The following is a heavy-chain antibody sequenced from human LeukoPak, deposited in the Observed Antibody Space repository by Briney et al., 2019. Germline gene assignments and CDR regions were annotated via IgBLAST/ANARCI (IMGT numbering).Heavy chain of an antibody. V-gene: IGHV3-23*01. CDR2: ISGSDGST. CDR1: GFTFSSYA. J-gene: IGHJ4*02. D-gene: IGHD6-19*01. Sequence: GGSLRLSCAASGFTFSSYAMSWVRQAPGKGLEWVSAISGSDGSTYYADSVKGRFTISRDNSKNTLYLQMNSLRAEDTAVYYCAKDPGIAVAGTPGYWGQGTLVTVSS. CDR3: AKDPGIAVAGTPGY.